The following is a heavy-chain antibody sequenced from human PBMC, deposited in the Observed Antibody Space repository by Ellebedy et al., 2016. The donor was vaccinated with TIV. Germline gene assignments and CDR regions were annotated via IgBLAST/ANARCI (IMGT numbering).Heavy chain of an antibody. J-gene: IGHJ4*02. CDR2: INPNSGGT. D-gene: IGHD5-18*01. Sequence: AASVKVSCKASGYTFTGYYMHWVRQAPGQGLEWMGWINPNSGGTNYAQKFQGRVTMTRDTSISTAYMELSRLRSDDTAVCYCARSLDTAMVPPDYWGQGTLVTVSS. CDR3: ARSLDTAMVPPDY. CDR1: GYTFTGYY. V-gene: IGHV1-2*02.